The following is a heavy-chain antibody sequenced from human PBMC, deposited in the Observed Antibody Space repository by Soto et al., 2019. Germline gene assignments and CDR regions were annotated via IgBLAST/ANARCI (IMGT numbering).Heavy chain of an antibody. CDR3: AKCISEMATIPRGDAFDI. Sequence: EVQLLESGGGLVQPGGSLRLSCAASGFTFSSYAMSWVRQAPGKGLEWVSAISGSGGSTYYADSVKGRFTISRDNSKNTLYLQMNSLRAEDTAVYYCAKCISEMATIPRGDAFDIWGQGTMVTVSS. CDR1: GFTFSSYA. CDR2: ISGSGGST. V-gene: IGHV3-23*01. D-gene: IGHD5-12*01. J-gene: IGHJ3*02.